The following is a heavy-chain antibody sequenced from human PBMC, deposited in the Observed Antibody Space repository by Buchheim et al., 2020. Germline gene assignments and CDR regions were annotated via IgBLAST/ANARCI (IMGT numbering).Heavy chain of an antibody. CDR1: GGFISSSSFY. J-gene: IGHJ4*02. CDR2: LYNSGST. V-gene: IGHV4-39*01. CDR3: ASGWNAIDY. Sequence: QLQLQESGPGLVKPSETLSLTCNVSGGFISSSSFYWGWMRQPPGKGLEWIGSLYNSGSTYYNSSLKSRVTISVQTSKNQFSLRLTSVTAADTAVYYCASGWNAIDYWGQGTL. D-gene: IGHD1-1*01.